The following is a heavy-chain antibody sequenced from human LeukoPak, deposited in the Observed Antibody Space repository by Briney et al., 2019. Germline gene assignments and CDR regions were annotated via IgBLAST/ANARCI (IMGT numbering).Heavy chain of an antibody. J-gene: IGHJ4*02. D-gene: IGHD1-26*01. CDR2: IYYSVST. CDR1: AGSISTYY. V-gene: IGHV4-59*08. CDR3: ARHVPNSGSYLFDY. Sequence: SETLSLTCTVSAGSISTYYWSWIRQPPGKGLEWIGYIYYSVSTNYNPSLKSRVTISVDTSKNQFSLKVSSVTAADTAVYYCARHVPNSGSYLFDYWGQGTLVTVSS.